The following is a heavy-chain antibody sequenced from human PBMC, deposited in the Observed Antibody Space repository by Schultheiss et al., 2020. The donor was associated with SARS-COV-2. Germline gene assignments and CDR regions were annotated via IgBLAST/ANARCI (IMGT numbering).Heavy chain of an antibody. CDR2: IYYSGST. V-gene: IGHV4-59*01. Sequence: SETLSLTCTVSGGSISSYYWSWIRQPPGKGLEWIGYIYYSGSTNYNPSLKSRVTISVDTSKNQFSLKLSSVTAADTAVYYCARTPYYDFWSGSQSSYYYYYMDVWGKGTTVTVSS. D-gene: IGHD3-3*01. CDR3: ARTPYYDFWSGSQSSYYYYYMDV. J-gene: IGHJ6*03. CDR1: GGSISSYY.